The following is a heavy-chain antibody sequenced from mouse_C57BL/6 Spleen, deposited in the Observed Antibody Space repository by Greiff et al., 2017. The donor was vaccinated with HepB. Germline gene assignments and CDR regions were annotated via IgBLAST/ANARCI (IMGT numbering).Heavy chain of an antibody. V-gene: IGHV1-50*01. CDR2: IDPSDSYT. J-gene: IGHJ2*01. Sequence: VQLQQPGAELVKPGASVKLSCKASGYTFTSYWMQWVKQRPGQGLEWIGEIDPSDSYTNSNQKFKGKATLTVDTSSSTAYMQLSSLTSEDSAVYYCARCPYGHSDYWGQGTTLTVSS. D-gene: IGHD1-1*02. CDR1: GYTFTSYW. CDR3: ARCPYGHSDY.